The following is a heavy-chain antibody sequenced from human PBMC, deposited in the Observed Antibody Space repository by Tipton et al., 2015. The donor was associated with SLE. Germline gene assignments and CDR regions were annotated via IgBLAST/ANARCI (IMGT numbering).Heavy chain of an antibody. D-gene: IGHD6-6*01. V-gene: IGHV4-59*12. Sequence: TLSLTCTVSGASISTSYWTWIRQSPGKGLEWIGHIYDSGSTNYNPSLKSRVTISPDTSKNQFSLNLTSVTAADTAVYYCARGGHSSSSNYFDYWGQGTLVTVSS. CDR3: ARGGHSSSSNYFDY. CDR1: GASISTSY. J-gene: IGHJ4*02. CDR2: IYDSGST.